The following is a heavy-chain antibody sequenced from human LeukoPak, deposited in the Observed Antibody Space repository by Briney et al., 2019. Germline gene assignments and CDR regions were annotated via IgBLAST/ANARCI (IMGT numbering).Heavy chain of an antibody. J-gene: IGHJ4*02. Sequence: SETLSLTCAVYGGSFTDFYWIWIRQPPGKGLEWIGELNHSGRPSYNSSLKSRVTISLDTSKNQFSLKVTSVTAADTAVYYRASSTDYDFIGGLWAQGTLVTVSS. CDR3: ASSTDYDFIGGL. CDR1: GGSFTDFY. V-gene: IGHV4-34*01. D-gene: IGHD3-3*01. CDR2: LNHSGRP.